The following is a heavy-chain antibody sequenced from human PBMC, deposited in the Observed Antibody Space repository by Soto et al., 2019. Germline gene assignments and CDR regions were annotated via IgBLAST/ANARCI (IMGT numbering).Heavy chain of an antibody. V-gene: IGHV3-66*01. CDR1: GFTVSTKY. CDR3: ARDPWAADY. D-gene: IGHD1-26*01. J-gene: IGHJ4*02. Sequence: EVQLVESGGGLVQPGGSLRLSGAASGFTVSTKYMSWVRQAPGKGLEWVSVIYSGGSTFYADSVRGRFTISRDNSKNTVNLQMNSLSAEDTAVYYCARDPWAADYGGQGTLVTVSA. CDR2: IYSGGST.